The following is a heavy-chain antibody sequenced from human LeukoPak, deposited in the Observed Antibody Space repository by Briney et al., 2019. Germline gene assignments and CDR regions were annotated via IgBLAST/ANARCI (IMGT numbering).Heavy chain of an antibody. J-gene: IGHJ3*02. Sequence: GGSLRLSCGASGFTFRSYSMHWVRQAPGKGLEWVSYISSTSSTIYYADSVKGRFTISRDNAKNSLYLQMNSLRDEDTAVYYCARAAPYYDDSSDYSAFDSWGQGTMVTVSA. CDR2: ISSTSSTI. CDR3: ARAAPYYDDSSDYSAFDS. V-gene: IGHV3-48*02. D-gene: IGHD3-22*01. CDR1: GFTFRSYS.